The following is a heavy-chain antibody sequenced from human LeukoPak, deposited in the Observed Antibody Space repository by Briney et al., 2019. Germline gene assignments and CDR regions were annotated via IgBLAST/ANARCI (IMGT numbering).Heavy chain of an antibody. D-gene: IGHD2-2*01. CDR3: ARETPVVVPAAIGIDP. CDR2: INPNSGGT. Sequence: GASVKVSCKASGYTFTGYYMHWVRQAPGQGLEWMGWINPNSGGTNYAQKFQGRVTMTRDTSISTAYMELSRLRSDDTAVYYCARETPVVVPAAIGIDPWGQGTLVTVSS. J-gene: IGHJ5*02. V-gene: IGHV1-2*02. CDR1: GYTFTGYY.